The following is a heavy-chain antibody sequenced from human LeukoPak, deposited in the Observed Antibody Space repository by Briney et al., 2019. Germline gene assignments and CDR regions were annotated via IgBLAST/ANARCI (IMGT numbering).Heavy chain of an antibody. Sequence: GGSLRLSCAASGFTFDDYAMHWVRQAPGKGLEWVSLISWDGGSTYYADSVKGRLTISRDNSKNSLYLQMNSLRAEDTALYYCAKDSRGGDFDPWGQGTLVTVSS. CDR3: AKDSRGGDFDP. CDR2: ISWDGGST. V-gene: IGHV3-43D*03. D-gene: IGHD3-16*01. CDR1: GFTFDDYA. J-gene: IGHJ5*02.